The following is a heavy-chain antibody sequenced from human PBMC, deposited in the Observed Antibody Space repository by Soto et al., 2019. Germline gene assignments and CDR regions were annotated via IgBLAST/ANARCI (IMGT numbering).Heavy chain of an antibody. Sequence: QVQLLESGPGLVKPSQTLSLTCTVSGGSMSRGDYYWSWIRQPPGKGLEWIGFIYHTGSTYYSPSLKNRVAIPVDTSKHQFSLKLSSVTAADTAVYFCARDPLYDYGDFSPVFAIWGQGTMVTVSS. D-gene: IGHD4-17*01. CDR1: GGSMSRGDYY. CDR2: IYHTGST. J-gene: IGHJ3*02. CDR3: ARDPLYDYGDFSPVFAI. V-gene: IGHV4-30-4*01.